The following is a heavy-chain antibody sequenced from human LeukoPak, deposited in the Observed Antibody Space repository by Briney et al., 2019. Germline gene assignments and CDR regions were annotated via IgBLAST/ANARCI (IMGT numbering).Heavy chain of an antibody. V-gene: IGHV3-9*01. CDR2: ISWNSGSI. J-gene: IGHJ4*02. CDR3: EKDGYSGSYYTFDY. Sequence: GRSLRLSCAASGFTFDDYAMHWVRQAPGKGLEWVSGISWNSGSIGYADSVKGRFTISRDNAKNSLYLQMNSLRAEDTALYYCEKDGYSGSYYTFDYGGQEPLVTVSS. D-gene: IGHD1-26*01. CDR1: GFTFDDYA.